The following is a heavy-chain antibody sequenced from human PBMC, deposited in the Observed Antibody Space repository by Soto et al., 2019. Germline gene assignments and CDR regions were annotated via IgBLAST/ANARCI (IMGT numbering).Heavy chain of an antibody. CDR3: ARAVDFWSGYPYYYYYYMDV. V-gene: IGHV3-74*01. Sequence: PGGSLRVSSAAAGFTFSSYWMHWVRQAPGKGLVWVSRINSDGSSTSYADSVKGRFTISRDNAKNTLYLQMNSLRAEDTAVYYCARAVDFWSGYPYYYYYYMDVWGKGTTVTVSS. J-gene: IGHJ6*03. CDR2: INSDGSST. CDR1: GFTFSSYW. D-gene: IGHD3-3*01.